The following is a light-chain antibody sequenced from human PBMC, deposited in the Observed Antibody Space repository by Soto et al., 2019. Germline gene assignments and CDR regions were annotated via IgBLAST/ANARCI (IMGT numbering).Light chain of an antibody. J-gene: IGKJ4*01. CDR1: QSVSSSH. CDR3: QQYGSSPLT. V-gene: IGKV3-20*01. Sequence: EIVLTQSPGTLSLSPGERATLSCRASQSVSSSHLAWYQQKPGQAPRLLIYGASSRATGIPDRFSGSGSGTDFPLTISRLEPEDFAVYYCQQYGSSPLTFGGGNKVEIK. CDR2: GAS.